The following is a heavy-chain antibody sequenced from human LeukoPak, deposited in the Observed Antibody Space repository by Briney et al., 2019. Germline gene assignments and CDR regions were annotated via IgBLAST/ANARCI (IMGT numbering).Heavy chain of an antibody. V-gene: IGHV4-39*07. CDR3: ARNLYYFDY. CDR2: IYHSGST. J-gene: IGHJ4*02. Sequence: SEALSLTCTVSGGSISSSSYYWGWIRQPPGKGLEWIGSIYHSGSTYYNPSLKSRVTISVDTSKNQFSLKLSSVTAADTAVYYCARNLYYFDYWGQGTLVTVSS. CDR1: GGSISSSSYY.